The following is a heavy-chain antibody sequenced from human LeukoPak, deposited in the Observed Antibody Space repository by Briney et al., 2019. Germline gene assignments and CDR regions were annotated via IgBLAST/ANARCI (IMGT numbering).Heavy chain of an antibody. J-gene: IGHJ6*04. V-gene: IGHV3-23*01. CDR1: GFTFSSYA. CDR3: AELGITMIGGV. CDR2: ISGSGGST. Sequence: GGPLRLSCAASGFTFSSYAMSWVRRAPGKGLEWVSAISGSGGSTYYADSVKGRFTISRDNSKNTLYLQMNSLRAEDTAVYYCAELGITMIGGVWGKGTTVTISS. D-gene: IGHD3-10*02.